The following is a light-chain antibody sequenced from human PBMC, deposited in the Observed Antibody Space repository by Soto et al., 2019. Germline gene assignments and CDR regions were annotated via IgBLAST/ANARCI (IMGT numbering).Light chain of an antibody. CDR2: AAS. CDR3: QQLNSYPLT. CDR1: QGISSY. V-gene: IGKV1-9*01. Sequence: IQLTQSPSSLSASVGDRVTITCRASQGISSYLAWYQQKPGQAPKLLIYAASTLQSGVPSRFRGSGSGTDFTLTISSLQPDDFATDYCQQLNSYPLTCGGGTEVEIK. J-gene: IGKJ4*01.